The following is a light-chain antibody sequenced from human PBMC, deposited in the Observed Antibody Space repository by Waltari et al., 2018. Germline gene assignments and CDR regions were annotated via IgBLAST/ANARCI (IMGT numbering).Light chain of an antibody. V-gene: IGLV1-40*01. CDR2: GNS. CDR3: RSYDISLSVL. J-gene: IGLJ2*01. CDR1: SPNIGAGYA. Sequence: QSVLTQPPSASGAPGQRVTISCTGSSPNIGAGYAVHWYQQLPGTAPKLLIYGNSNRPSGVPDRFSGSKSGTSASLAITGLQAEDEADYYCRSYDISLSVLFGGGTKLTVL.